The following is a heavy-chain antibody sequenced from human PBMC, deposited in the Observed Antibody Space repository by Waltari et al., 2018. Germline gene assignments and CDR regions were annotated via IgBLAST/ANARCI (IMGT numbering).Heavy chain of an antibody. Sequence: EFHLVASGGDSVDPGASLRPSRSGSGFTFAATPMTWVRQPPGQGLEGVAAISSKGGSLFYSESVKGRFTVSRDNSKKIVYLQMSSLRVDDTATYYCAKDSVVAAWFEAWGQGTSVTVSA. CDR2: ISSKGGSL. V-gene: IGHV3-23*04. D-gene: IGHD2-15*01. CDR1: GFTFAATP. J-gene: IGHJ4*02. CDR3: AKDSVVAAWFEA.